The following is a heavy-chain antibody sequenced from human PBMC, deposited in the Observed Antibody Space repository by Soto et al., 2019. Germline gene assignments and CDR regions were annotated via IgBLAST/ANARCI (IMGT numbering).Heavy chain of an antibody. V-gene: IGHV3-9*01. J-gene: IGHJ6*03. CDR2: ISWNSGSI. CDR1: GFTFDDYA. Sequence: EVQLVESGGGLVQPGRSLRLSCAASGFTFDDYAMHWVRQAPGKGLEWVSGISWNSGSIGYADSVKGLFTISRDNAKNSLYLQMNSLRAEDTALYYCAKVGSDYYYYMDVWGKGTTVTVSS. CDR3: AKVGSDYYYYMDV. D-gene: IGHD1-26*01.